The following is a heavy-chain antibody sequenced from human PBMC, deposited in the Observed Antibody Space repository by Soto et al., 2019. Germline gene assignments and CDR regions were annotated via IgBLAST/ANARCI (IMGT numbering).Heavy chain of an antibody. J-gene: IGHJ4*02. D-gene: IGHD2-21*02. V-gene: IGHV3-11*01. CDR2: ISNTGSTV. CDR3: ASSVLVTARFDY. Sequence: GGSLRLSCAASGFTFSDYFINWIRQAPGKGLEWVSYISNTGSTVYYADSVKGRFTISRDNAKNSLFLQMNSLRAEDTAVYYCASSVLVTARFDYWGQGTTVTVSS. CDR1: GFTFSDYF.